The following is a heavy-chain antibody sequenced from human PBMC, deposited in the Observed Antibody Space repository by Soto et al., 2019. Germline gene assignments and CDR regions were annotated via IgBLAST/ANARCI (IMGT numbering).Heavy chain of an antibody. CDR2: ISYDGSNK. V-gene: IGHV3-30-3*01. CDR3: ARDRFTVVYGMDV. J-gene: IGHJ6*02. CDR1: GFTFSSYA. D-gene: IGHD4-17*01. Sequence: GGSLRLSCAASGFTFSSYAMHWVRQAPGKGLEWVAVISYDGSNKYYADSVKGRFTISRDNSKNTLYLQMNSLRAEDTAVYYCARDRFTVVYGMDVWGQGTTVTVSS.